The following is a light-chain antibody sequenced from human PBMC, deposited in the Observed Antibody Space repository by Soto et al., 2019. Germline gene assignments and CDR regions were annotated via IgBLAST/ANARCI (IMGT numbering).Light chain of an antibody. CDR3: QQYGSAPFT. V-gene: IGKV3-20*01. Sequence: EVVLTQSPGTLSLYPGERATLSCRASQTVTTSQLTWFQQKPGQAPRLLIYAASIRAAGIPDRFSGSGSGTDFTLPISRLESEDFAVYYCQQYGSAPFTFGGGTKVEIK. J-gene: IGKJ4*01. CDR1: QTVTTSQ. CDR2: AAS.